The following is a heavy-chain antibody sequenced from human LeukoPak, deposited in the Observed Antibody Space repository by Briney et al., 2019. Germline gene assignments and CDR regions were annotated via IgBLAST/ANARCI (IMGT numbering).Heavy chain of an antibody. CDR1: GFSVSSNF. Sequence: GGSLRLSCAASGFSVSSNFMTWVRQAPGKGLEWVSVIFSGGSTNYADSVKGRFTISRDNSKNTLYLQMNSLRVEDTAVYYCARGRRWDLLVSLIDASDIWGQGTMVTVSS. CDR3: ARGRRWDLLVSLIDASDI. J-gene: IGHJ3*02. V-gene: IGHV3-53*01. D-gene: IGHD1-26*01. CDR2: IFSGGST.